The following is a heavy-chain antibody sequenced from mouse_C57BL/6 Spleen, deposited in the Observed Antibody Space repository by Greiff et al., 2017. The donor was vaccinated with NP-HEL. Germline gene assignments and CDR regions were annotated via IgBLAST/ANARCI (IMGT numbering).Heavy chain of an antibody. CDR1: GYTFTDYY. J-gene: IGHJ3*01. Sequence: VQLQQSGAELVRPGASVKLSCKASGYTFTDYYINWVKQRPGQGLEWIARIYPGSGNNYYNEKLKGKATLTAEKSSSTAYMQLSSLTSEDSAVYFCAIRYDYDGAWFAYWGQGTLVTVSA. CDR2: IYPGSGNN. D-gene: IGHD2-4*01. V-gene: IGHV1-76*01. CDR3: AIRYDYDGAWFAY.